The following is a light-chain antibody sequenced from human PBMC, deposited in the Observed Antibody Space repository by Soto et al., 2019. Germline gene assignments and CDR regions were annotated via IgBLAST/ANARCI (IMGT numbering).Light chain of an antibody. CDR2: AAS. V-gene: IGKV1-39*01. CDR1: QGVSAY. Sequence: DIQMTQSPSSLSASVGDRVTVTCRASQGVSAYLLWYQQRHGRAPKLLIYAASNLIAGVPSGFSGSGSGPNFTLTINNLQPEDVATYYCQQSYKTPHTFGQGTKLETK. J-gene: IGKJ2*01. CDR3: QQSYKTPHT.